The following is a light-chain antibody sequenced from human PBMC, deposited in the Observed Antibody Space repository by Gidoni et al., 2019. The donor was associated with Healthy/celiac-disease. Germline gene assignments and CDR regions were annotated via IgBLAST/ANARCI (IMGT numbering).Light chain of an antibody. CDR3: QQSYSTSWT. V-gene: IGKV1-39*01. CDR2: AAS. Sequence: IQMTQSPSSHSASVGDRVTITCRASQSISSYLNWYQQKPGKAPKRLLYAASSLQSGVPSRFSGSGSGTDFTLTISSLQPEDFATYYWQQSYSTSWTFGQGTKVEIK. CDR1: QSISSY. J-gene: IGKJ1*01.